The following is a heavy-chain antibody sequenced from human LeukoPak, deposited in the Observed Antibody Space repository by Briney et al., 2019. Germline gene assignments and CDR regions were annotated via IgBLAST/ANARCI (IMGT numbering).Heavy chain of an antibody. CDR1: GGSISSSSYY. D-gene: IGHD1-26*01. J-gene: IGHJ4*02. CDR3: ARPISSGSYSFDLGY. Sequence: SETLSLTCTVSGGSISSSSYYWGWIRQPPGKGLQWIGSIYYSGSTYYNPSLKSRVTISVDTSKNQFSLKLSSVTAADTAVYYCARPISSGSYSFDLGYWGQGTLVTVSS. CDR2: IYYSGST. V-gene: IGHV4-39*01.